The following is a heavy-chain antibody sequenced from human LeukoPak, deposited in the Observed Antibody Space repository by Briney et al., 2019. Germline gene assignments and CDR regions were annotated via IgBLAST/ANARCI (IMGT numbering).Heavy chain of an antibody. CDR1: GGSIRSGNYY. Sequence: SETLSLTCAVSGGSIRSGNYYWSWIRQPAGKRLEWIARMYTSGSTNYNPSLKSRVTISADTSKNQFSLKLTSVTAADTAVYYCAAMIGYFDYWGQGIPVTVSS. CDR3: AAMIGYFDY. V-gene: IGHV4-61*02. J-gene: IGHJ4*02. D-gene: IGHD3-22*01. CDR2: MYTSGST.